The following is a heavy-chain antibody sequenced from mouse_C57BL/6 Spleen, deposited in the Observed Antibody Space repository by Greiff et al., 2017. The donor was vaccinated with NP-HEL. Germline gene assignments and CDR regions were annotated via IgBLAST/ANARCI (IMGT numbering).Heavy chain of an antibody. CDR1: GFNIKDDY. J-gene: IGHJ2*01. V-gene: IGHV14-4*01. CDR3: TTCWEKNY. CDR2: IDPENGDT. Sequence: EVQLQQSGAELVRPGASVKLSCTASGFNIKDDYMHWVKQRPEQGLEWIGWIDPENGDTEYASKFQGKATITADTSSNTAYLQLSSLTSEDTAVYYCTTCWEKNYWGQGTTLTVSS. D-gene: IGHD4-1*01.